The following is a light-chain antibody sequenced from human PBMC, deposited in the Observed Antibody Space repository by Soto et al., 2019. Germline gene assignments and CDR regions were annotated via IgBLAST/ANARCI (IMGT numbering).Light chain of an antibody. CDR2: DVS. CDR3: RSYTSSSVV. Sequence: QSVLTQPASVSGSPGQSITISCTGTSSDVGGYNYVSWYQQHPVKAPKLMIYDVSNRPSGVSNRFSGSKSGNTASLTISGLQAEDEADYYCRSYTSSSVVFGGGTQLTVL. CDR1: SSDVGGYNY. V-gene: IGLV2-14*01. J-gene: IGLJ2*01.